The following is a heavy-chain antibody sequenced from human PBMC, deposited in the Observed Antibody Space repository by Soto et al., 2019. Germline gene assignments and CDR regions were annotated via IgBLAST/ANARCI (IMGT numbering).Heavy chain of an antibody. V-gene: IGHV3-33*01. Sequence: GGSLRLSCAASGFTLSNHGMHWIRQAPGKGLEWLTILYSDESHEYYADSVRGRFTISRDTSKNTLYLQMNSLRAEDTAVYYCARHRWNVFTGYLDCWGQGTLVTVSS. CDR2: LYSDESHE. D-gene: IGHD3-9*01. CDR1: GFTLSNHG. J-gene: IGHJ4*02. CDR3: ARHRWNVFTGYLDC.